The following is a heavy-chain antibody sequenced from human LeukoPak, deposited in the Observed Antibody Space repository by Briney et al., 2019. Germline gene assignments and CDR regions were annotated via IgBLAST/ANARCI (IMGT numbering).Heavy chain of an antibody. J-gene: IGHJ4*02. CDR3: ARDVPYCGGDCYSDY. CDR1: GGTFSSYA. D-gene: IGHD2-21*02. CDR2: IIPILGIA. V-gene: IGHV1-69*04. Sequence: GASVKASCKASGGTFSSYAISWVRQAPGQGLEWMGRIIPILGIANYAQKFQGRVTITADKSTSTAYMELSSLRSEDTAVYYCARDVPYCGGDCYSDYWGQGTLVTVSS.